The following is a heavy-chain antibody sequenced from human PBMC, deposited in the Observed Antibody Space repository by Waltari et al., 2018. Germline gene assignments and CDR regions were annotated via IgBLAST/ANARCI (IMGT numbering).Heavy chain of an antibody. V-gene: IGHV4-38-2*02. CDR3: ARATVGSTTTESFDI. J-gene: IGHJ3*02. Sequence: QVLLQESGPGLLKPSETLSLTCTVSGYSISRGYYWAWIRQPPGNGLEWIASIYHTGETYQNPSLKSRVTISIDTSKNFFALKLDSVTAADTAVYFCARATVGSTTTESFDIWGQGTLVSVSS. CDR1: GYSISRGYY. CDR2: IYHTGET. D-gene: IGHD1-26*01.